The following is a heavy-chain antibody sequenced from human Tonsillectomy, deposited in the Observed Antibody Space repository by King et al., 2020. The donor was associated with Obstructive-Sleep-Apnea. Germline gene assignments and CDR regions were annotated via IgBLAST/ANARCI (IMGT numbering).Heavy chain of an antibody. CDR1: GFTFSSYG. CDR2: IWYDGSNK. J-gene: IGHJ4*02. CDR3: ARERPYYYDY. D-gene: IGHD3-16*01. V-gene: IGHV3-33*01. Sequence: VQLVESGGGVVQPGRSLRLSCAASGFTFSSYGMHWVRQAPGKGLEWVALIWYDGSNKYYADSVKGRFTISRDNSKNTLYLQMNSLTAEDTALYYCARERPYYYDYWGQGTLVTVSS.